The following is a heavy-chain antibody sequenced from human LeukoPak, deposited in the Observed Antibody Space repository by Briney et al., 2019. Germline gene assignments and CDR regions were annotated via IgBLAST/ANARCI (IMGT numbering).Heavy chain of an antibody. CDR2: INPNSGAT. D-gene: IGHD3-10*01. V-gene: IGHV1-2*02. J-gene: IGHJ4*02. CDR1: GYTFTDHY. Sequence: ASVKVSCKASGYTFTDHYMHWVRQAPGEGLEWMGWINPNSGATNYAQKFQARVTMTSDTSISTAYMELSRLRSDDTAVYYCARGITMVRGVIIYFDYWGQGALVTVSS. CDR3: ARGITMVRGVIIYFDY.